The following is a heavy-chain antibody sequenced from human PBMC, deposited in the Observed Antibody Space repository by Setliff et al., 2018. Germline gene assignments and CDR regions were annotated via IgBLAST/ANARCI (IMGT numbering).Heavy chain of an antibody. Sequence: KTSETLSLTCTVSGGSISSHYWSWIRQPPGKGLEWIGSIYYSGSTNYNPSLKSRVTISVDTSKNQFSLKLSSVTAADTAVYYCARGSTRRYYGMDVWGQGTTVTVSS. CDR1: GGSISSHY. V-gene: IGHV4-59*11. J-gene: IGHJ6*02. CDR2: IYYSGST. CDR3: ARGSTRRYYGMDV. D-gene: IGHD1-1*01.